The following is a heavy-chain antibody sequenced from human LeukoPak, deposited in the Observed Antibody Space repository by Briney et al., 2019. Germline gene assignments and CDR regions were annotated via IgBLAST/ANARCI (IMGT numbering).Heavy chain of an antibody. CDR3: ARGVGFRESGYGYFDY. D-gene: IGHD5-12*01. Sequence: ASVKVSCKASGYTFTSYAMHWVRQAPGQRLEWMGWINAGNGNTKYSQEFQGRVTITRDTSASTAYMELSSLRSEDMAVYYCARGVGFRESGYGYFDYWGQGTLVPSPQ. J-gene: IGHJ4*02. V-gene: IGHV1-3*03. CDR2: INAGNGNT. CDR1: GYTFTSYA.